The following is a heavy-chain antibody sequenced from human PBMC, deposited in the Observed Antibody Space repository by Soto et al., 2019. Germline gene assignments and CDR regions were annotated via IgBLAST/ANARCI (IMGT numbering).Heavy chain of an antibody. V-gene: IGHV3-23*01. CDR3: AKATYYYDSSGYGDY. J-gene: IGHJ4*02. CDR2: IGGSGGST. CDR1: GFTFSSYA. Sequence: GGSLRLSCVASGFTFSSYAMSWVRQAPGKGLEWVSAIGGSGGSTYYADSVKGRFTISRDNSKNTLYLQMNSLRAEDTSVYYCAKATYYYDSSGYGDYWGQGTLVTVSS. D-gene: IGHD3-22*01.